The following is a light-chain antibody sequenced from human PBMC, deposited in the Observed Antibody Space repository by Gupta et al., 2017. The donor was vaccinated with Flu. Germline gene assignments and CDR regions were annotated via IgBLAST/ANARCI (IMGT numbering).Light chain of an antibody. Sequence: RGTISCSGRSSKIGSNYLNWFHQLPATAPKLRIHSNNQRPSGVPDRFSGSRSGTYASLATSGLQADDEAVYYCATWDDSRTAWVFGGGTTLTVL. CDR2: SNN. CDR1: SSKIGSNY. J-gene: IGLJ3*02. V-gene: IGLV1-44*01. CDR3: ATWDDSRTAWV.